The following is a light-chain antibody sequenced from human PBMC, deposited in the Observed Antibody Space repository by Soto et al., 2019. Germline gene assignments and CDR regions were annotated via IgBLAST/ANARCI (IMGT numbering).Light chain of an antibody. CDR3: QAWDSSTPVV. V-gene: IGLV3-1*01. Sequence: SYELTQPPSVSVSPGQTASITCSGDKLGDKYACWYQQKPGQSPVLVIYQDSKRPSGIPERFSGSNSGNTATLTISGTQAMDEADYYCQAWDSSTPVVFGGGTKVTAL. CDR1: KLGDKY. CDR2: QDS. J-gene: IGLJ2*01.